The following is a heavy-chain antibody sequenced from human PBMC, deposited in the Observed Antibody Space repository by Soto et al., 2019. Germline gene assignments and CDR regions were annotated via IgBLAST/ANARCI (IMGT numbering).Heavy chain of an antibody. D-gene: IGHD6-19*01. CDR3: ATGSGWYSPDY. V-gene: IGHV3-74*01. J-gene: IGHJ4*02. CDR2: IDNDGSSR. Sequence: EVQLVESGGGLVQPGGSLRLSCAASGFTSSSNWMHWVRQGPGKGLVWVSRIDNDGSSRDYADSVKGRFTISRDNAKNTLYLEMSSLRAEDTAVYYCATGSGWYSPDYWGQGTLVTVSS. CDR1: GFTSSSNW.